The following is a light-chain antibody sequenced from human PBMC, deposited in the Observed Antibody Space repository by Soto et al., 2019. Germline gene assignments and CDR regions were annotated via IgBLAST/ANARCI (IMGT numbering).Light chain of an antibody. J-gene: IGKJ1*01. CDR2: GAS. CDR3: QQYNNWPRT. CDR1: QSVSSN. V-gene: IGKV3-15*01. Sequence: EIVMTQSPGTLSVSPGERATLSCRASQSVSSNLAWYQQNPGQAPRLLIYGASTRATCIPARFSGSRSGTEFTLTISSLQSEDFAVYYCQQYNNWPRTFGQGTKVEIK.